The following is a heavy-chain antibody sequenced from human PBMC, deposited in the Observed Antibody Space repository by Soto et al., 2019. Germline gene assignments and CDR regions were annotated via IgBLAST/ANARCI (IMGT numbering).Heavy chain of an antibody. D-gene: IGHD1-7*01. CDR3: ARGARNYNKNSFAP. CDR2: SNPNSGGT. CDR1: GYTFTGYY. Sequence: ASVKVSCKASGYTFTGYYMHWVRQAPGQGLEWMGWSNPNSGGTNYAQKFQGWVTMTRDTSISTAYMELSRLRSDDTAVYYCARGARNYNKNSFAPWGQGTLVTVSS. V-gene: IGHV1-2*04. J-gene: IGHJ5*02.